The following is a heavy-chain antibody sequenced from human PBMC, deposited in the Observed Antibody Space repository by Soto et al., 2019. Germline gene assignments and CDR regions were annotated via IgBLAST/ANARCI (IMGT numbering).Heavy chain of an antibody. V-gene: IGHV3-30*18. CDR1: GFIFSSYG. CDR3: EKALGDWASAEAGANGKGGYYYGMDV. CDR2: ISYDGSNK. Sequence: QVQLVESGGGVVQPGRSLRLSCAASGFIFSSYGMHWVRQAPGKGLEWVAVISYDGSNKYYADSVKGRFTISSSKNTLYLQMNRLRAEDTAVSYCEKALGDWASAEAGANGKGGYYYGMDVWGQGTTVTVSS. D-gene: IGHD3-16*01. J-gene: IGHJ6*02.